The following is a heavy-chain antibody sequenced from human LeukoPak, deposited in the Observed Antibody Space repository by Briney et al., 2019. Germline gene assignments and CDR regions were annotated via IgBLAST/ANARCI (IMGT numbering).Heavy chain of an antibody. J-gene: IGHJ4*02. CDR1: GFTFSNYE. CDR2: ISTSGSTK. D-gene: IGHD2-15*01. CDR3: AREPRGIGTATGFFDF. V-gene: IGHV3-48*03. Sequence: PGESLRLSCAASGFTFSNYEMNWVRQAAGKGLEWSSYISTSGSTKFYADSVRGRFTISRDNAKNSLYLQVDSLRAEDTAVYYCAREPRGIGTATGFFDFWGLGTLVTVSS.